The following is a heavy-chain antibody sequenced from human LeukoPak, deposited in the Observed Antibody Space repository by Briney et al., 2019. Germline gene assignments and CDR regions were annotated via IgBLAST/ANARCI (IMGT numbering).Heavy chain of an antibody. CDR3: ARHGIWFGDTNRSFDP. CDR1: GGSISSYY. CDR2: IYYSGST. J-gene: IGHJ5*02. Sequence: RPSETLSLTCTISGGSISSYYWSWIRQPPGKGLEWIGYIYYSGSTNYNPSLTSRVTISVDTSKNQFSLRLTSVTAADTAVYFCARHGIWFGDTNRSFDPWVQGTLVTVSS. D-gene: IGHD3-10*01. V-gene: IGHV4-59*08.